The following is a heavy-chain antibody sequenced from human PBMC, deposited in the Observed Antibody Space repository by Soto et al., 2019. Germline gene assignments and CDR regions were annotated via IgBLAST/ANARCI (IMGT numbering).Heavy chain of an antibody. CDR1: GFTFTSSA. CDR3: AADGGYFDWLPPDYYGMDV. CDR2: IVVGSGNT. D-gene: IGHD3-9*01. J-gene: IGHJ6*02. Sequence: SVKVSCKASGFTFTSSAMQWVRQARGQRLEWIGWIVVGSGNTNYAQKFQERVTITRDMSTSTAYMELSSLRSEDTAVYYCAADGGYFDWLPPDYYGMDVWGQ. V-gene: IGHV1-58*02.